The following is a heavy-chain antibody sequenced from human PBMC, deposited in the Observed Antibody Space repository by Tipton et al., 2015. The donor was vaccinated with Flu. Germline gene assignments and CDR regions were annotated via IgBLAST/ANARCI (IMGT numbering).Heavy chain of an antibody. CDR3: ARGCRYCSGGRRDVMDV. J-gene: IGHJ6*02. CDR2: IYYSATT. CDR1: GDSISSGGYY. V-gene: IGHV4-31*03. Sequence: TLSLTCTVSGDSISSGGYYWSWIRQHPGKGLEWIGYIYYSATTYYNPSLKSRATILVDTSKNQFSLRLSSVTAADTAVYYCARGCRYCSGGRRDVMDVWGQGPTVTVSS. D-gene: IGHD2-15*01.